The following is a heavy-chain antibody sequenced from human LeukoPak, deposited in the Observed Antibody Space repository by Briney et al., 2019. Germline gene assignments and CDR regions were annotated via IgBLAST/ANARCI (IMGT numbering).Heavy chain of an antibody. CDR1: GASISHYY. CDR2: IFHTGST. Sequence: SETLSLTCSVSGASISHYYWNWIRQTPGKGLEWIGYIFHTGSTNYNPSLKSRVTISVDTSKNQFSLKLSSVTAADTAVYYCARGEYYYDSSGYYTLRRNWFDPWGQGTPVTVSS. CDR3: ARGEYYYDSSGYYTLRRNWFDP. J-gene: IGHJ5*02. D-gene: IGHD3-22*01. V-gene: IGHV4-59*01.